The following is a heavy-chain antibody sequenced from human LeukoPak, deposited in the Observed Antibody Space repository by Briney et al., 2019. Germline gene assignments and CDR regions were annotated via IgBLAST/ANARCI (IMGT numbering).Heavy chain of an antibody. J-gene: IGHJ4*02. CDR1: GGTLSIYA. CDR3: ATLVPGGYYFDY. Sequence: SVKVSRKASGGTLSIYAISWVRQAPGQGLEWVGGIIPIFGTANYAQKFQGRVTITTDESTSTAYMELSSLRSEDTTVYYCATLVPGGYYFDYWGQGTLVTVSS. D-gene: IGHD2-2*01. V-gene: IGHV1-69*05. CDR2: IIPIFGTA.